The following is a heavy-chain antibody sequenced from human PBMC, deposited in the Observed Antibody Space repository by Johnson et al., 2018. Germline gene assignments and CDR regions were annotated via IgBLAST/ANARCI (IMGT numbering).Heavy chain of an antibody. V-gene: IGHV3-53*01. Sequence: VQLVESGGGLVQPGGSLRLSCAASGFTVSSNYMSWVRQAPGKGLEWVSVIYSGGNTYYADSVKGRFTISTDNSKSTLYLQINSLRAEDTAVYYCARAISSGTYYENAFAIWGQGTMVTVSS. D-gene: IGHD1-26*01. J-gene: IGHJ3*02. CDR3: ARAISSGTYYENAFAI. CDR1: GFTVSSNY. CDR2: IYSGGNT.